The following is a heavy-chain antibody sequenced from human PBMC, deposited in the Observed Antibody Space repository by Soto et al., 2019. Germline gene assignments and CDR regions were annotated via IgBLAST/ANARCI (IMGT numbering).Heavy chain of an antibody. V-gene: IGHV3-7*01. CDR1: GFTFSSYW. CDR3: ARGNWNYYYGFDV. Sequence: GGSLRLSCAASGFTFSSYWMSWVRQAPGKGLEWVANIKQDGSEKCYVDSVKGRFTISRDNANNSLYLQMNSLRAEDTAVYFCARGNWNYYYGFDVWGQGTTVTVSS. J-gene: IGHJ6*02. D-gene: IGHD1-20*01. CDR2: IKQDGSEK.